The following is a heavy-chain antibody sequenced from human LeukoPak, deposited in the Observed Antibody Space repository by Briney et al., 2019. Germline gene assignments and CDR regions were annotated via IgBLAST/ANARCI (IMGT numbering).Heavy chain of an antibody. D-gene: IGHD5-18*01. V-gene: IGHV1-69*13. CDR3: ARMEGYSYSDS. J-gene: IGHJ4*02. Sequence: GASVKVSCKTSGGTFGSFGINWVRRAPGQGLEWMGGIIPFYGATNYPQKFQGRVTITADGSTSTAYMELNSLRSEDTAVYYCARMEGYSYSDSWGQGTLVTVSS. CDR2: IIPFYGAT. CDR1: GGTFGSFG.